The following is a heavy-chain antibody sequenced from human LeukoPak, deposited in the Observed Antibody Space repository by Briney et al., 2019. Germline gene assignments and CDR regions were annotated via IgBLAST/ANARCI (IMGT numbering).Heavy chain of an antibody. V-gene: IGHV3-7*01. CDR1: GFTFSNYW. J-gene: IGHJ4*02. Sequence: GGSLRLSCAASGFTFSNYWMSWVRRAPGKGLEWVATIKQDGSEKYYVDSVSGRFTISRDNAKNSLSLQMNSLRAEDTAVYYCARDLGEDTTMIFFDYWGQGTPVTVSS. D-gene: IGHD5-18*01. CDR2: IKQDGSEK. CDR3: ARDLGEDTTMIFFDY.